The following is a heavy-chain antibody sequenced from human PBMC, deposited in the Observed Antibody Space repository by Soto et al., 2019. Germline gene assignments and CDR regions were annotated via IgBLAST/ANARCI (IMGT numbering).Heavy chain of an antibody. D-gene: IGHD3-3*01. CDR3: ARSYPNTIFGVVPSRGLDV. CDR2: IHYSGST. Sequence: SETLSLTCIVSGVSISSNYWSWIRQPPGQGLEWIGYIHYSGSTNFNPSLKNRVVMSVDTSKNQFSLRLSSVTAADTAVYYCARSYPNTIFGVVPSRGLDVWGQWATGTV. J-gene: IGHJ6*02. CDR1: GVSISSNY. V-gene: IGHV4-59*01.